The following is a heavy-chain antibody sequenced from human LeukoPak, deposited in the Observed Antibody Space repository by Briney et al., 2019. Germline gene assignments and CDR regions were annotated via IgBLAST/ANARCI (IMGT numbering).Heavy chain of an antibody. D-gene: IGHD4-17*01. V-gene: IGHV1-2*02. J-gene: IGHJ4*02. CDR3: ARVPQYGDYAY. CDR2: INPNSGGT. CDR1: GYTFTVYY. Sequence: ASVTVSFKSSGYTFTVYYMHWVRQAPGQGLEWMGWINPNSGGTNYAQKVQGRVTMTRDTSISTAYMELSRLRSHDTAVHYCARVPQYGDYAYWGQGTLVTAAS.